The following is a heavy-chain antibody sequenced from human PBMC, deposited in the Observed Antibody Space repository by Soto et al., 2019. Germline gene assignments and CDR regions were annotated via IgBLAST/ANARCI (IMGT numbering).Heavy chain of an antibody. CDR1: GGSISSGDYY. CDR3: ARWADGYYDFWSGYSQIAKTPNYYYYMDV. V-gene: IGHV4-30-4*01. Sequence: PSETLSLTCTVSGGSISSGDYYWSWIRQPPGKGLEWIGYIYCSGSTYYNPSLKSRVTISVDTSKNQFSLKLSSVTAADTAVYYCARWADGYYDFWSGYSQIAKTPNYYYYMDVWGKGTTVTVSS. CDR2: IYCSGST. D-gene: IGHD3-3*01. J-gene: IGHJ6*03.